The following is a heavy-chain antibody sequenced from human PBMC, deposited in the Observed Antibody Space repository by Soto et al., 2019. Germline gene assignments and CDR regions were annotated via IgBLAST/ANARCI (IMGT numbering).Heavy chain of an antibody. D-gene: IGHD3-10*01. CDR2: IYYSGST. J-gene: IGHJ3*02. Sequence: PSEILSLTCTVSGGSISSGGYYWSWIRQHPGKGLEWIGYIYYSGSTYYNPSLKSRVSISVDTSKNQFSLKLSSVTAADTAVYYCARFYMVRGVMGAFDIWGQGTMVT. V-gene: IGHV4-31*03. CDR3: ARFYMVRGVMGAFDI. CDR1: GGSISSGGYY.